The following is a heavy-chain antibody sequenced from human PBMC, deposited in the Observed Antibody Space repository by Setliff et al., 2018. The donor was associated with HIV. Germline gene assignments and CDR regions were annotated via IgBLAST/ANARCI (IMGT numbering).Heavy chain of an antibody. CDR3: ARGPRGYDSSYYFDY. V-gene: IGHV1-2*04. J-gene: IGHJ4*02. Sequence: GASVKVSCKASGYVFSSYAVNWVRQAPGQGLEWMGWINLNSGGTNYAQKFQGWVTMTRDTSIITAYMQLDRLGSDDTAVYYCARGPRGYDSSYYFDYWGQGTLVTVSS. CDR2: INLNSGGT. D-gene: IGHD3-22*01. CDR1: GYVFSSYA.